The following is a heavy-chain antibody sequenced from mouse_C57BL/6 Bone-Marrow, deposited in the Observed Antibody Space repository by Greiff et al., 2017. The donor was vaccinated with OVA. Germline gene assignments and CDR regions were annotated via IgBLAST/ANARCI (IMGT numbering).Heavy chain of an antibody. CDR3: ARAPIGYYFDY. CDR1: GFTFSDYY. V-gene: IGHV5-16*01. CDR2: INYDGSST. J-gene: IGHJ2*01. D-gene: IGHD3-1*01. Sequence: EVKLVESEGGLVQPGSSMKLSCTASGFTFSDYYMAWVRQVPEKGLEWVANINYDGSSTYYLDSLKSRFIISRDNAKNILYLQMSSLKSEDTATYYCARAPIGYYFDYWGQGTTLTVSS.